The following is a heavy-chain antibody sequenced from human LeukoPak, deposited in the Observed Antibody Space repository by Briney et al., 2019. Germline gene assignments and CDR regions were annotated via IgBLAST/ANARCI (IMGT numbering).Heavy chain of an antibody. J-gene: IGHJ4*02. CDR3: ARAKYSSSSLFDY. CDR2: IYYSGST. Sequence: SETLSLTCTVSGGSISSGDYYWSWIRQPPGKGVEWIGYIYYSGSTYYNPSLKSRVTISVDTSKNQFSLKLSSVTAADTAVYYCARAKYSSSSLFDYWGQGTLVTVSS. V-gene: IGHV4-30-4*08. CDR1: GGSISSGDYY. D-gene: IGHD6-6*01.